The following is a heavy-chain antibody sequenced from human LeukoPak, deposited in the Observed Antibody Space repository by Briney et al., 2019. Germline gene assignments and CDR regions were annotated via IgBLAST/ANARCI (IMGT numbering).Heavy chain of an antibody. J-gene: IGHJ5*02. Sequence: SGPALVKPTQTLTLTCTFSGFSLSTSGMCVSWIRQPPGKALEWLARIDWDVDKYYSTSLKTRLTISKDTSKNQVVLTMTNMDPVDTATYYCARISSTTLNPGGNYYDSRFGFDPWGQGTLVTVSS. D-gene: IGHD3-22*01. CDR1: GFSLSTSGMC. CDR3: ARISSTTLNPGGNYYDSRFGFDP. CDR2: IDWDVDK. V-gene: IGHV2-70*11.